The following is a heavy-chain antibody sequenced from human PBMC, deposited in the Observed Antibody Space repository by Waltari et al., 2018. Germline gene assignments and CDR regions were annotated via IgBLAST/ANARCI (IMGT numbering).Heavy chain of an antibody. CDR3: ARRSGHCDGTTCSAGWFDP. J-gene: IGHJ5*02. CDR1: GNRLSANY. D-gene: IGHD2-2*01. Sequence: EIRLLQSGAEVKTPGATVKISCKASGNRLSANYLHWAQQVPGKGLEWIGRIDPEDGETIYAEKFEDRVTLTADLATETAYLELSRLSSDDTATYYCARRSGHCDGTTCSAGWFDPWGQGTLVKVSS. CDR2: IDPEDGET. V-gene: IGHV1-69-2*01.